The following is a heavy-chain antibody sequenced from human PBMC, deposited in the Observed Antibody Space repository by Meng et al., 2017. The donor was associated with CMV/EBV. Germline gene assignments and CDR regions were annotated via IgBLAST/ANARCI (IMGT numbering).Heavy chain of an antibody. Sequence: ASVKVSCKASGYTFTSYGIGWVRQAPGQGLEWMGWISAYNGNTNYAQKLQGRVTMTTDTSTSTAYMELRSLRSDDTAVYYCARAGAYCSSTSCSPGAFDIWGQGTMVTVSS. J-gene: IGHJ3*02. CDR2: ISAYNGNT. CDR3: ARAGAYCSSTSCSPGAFDI. V-gene: IGHV1-18*01. CDR1: GYTFTSYG. D-gene: IGHD2-2*01.